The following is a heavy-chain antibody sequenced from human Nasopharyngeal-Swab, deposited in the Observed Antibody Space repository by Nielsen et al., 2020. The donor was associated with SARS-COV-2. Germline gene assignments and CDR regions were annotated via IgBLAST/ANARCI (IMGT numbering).Heavy chain of an antibody. J-gene: IGHJ6*03. Sequence: GESLKISCATSGFTFSSYAMSWVRQAPGKGLEWVSAISGSGGSTYYADSVKGRFTISRDNSKNTLYLQMNSLRAEDTAVYYCATSTKSIISQGYYYYMDVWGKGTTVTVSS. V-gene: IGHV3-23*01. D-gene: IGHD3-16*01. CDR3: ATSTKSIISQGYYYYMDV. CDR1: GFTFSSYA. CDR2: ISGSGGST.